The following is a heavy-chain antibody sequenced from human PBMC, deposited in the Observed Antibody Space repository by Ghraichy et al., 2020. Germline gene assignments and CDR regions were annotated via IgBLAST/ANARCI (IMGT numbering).Heavy chain of an antibody. CDR1: GAPITGYY. CDR2: IYNNENT. J-gene: IGHJ4*02. Sequence: SETLSLTCSVSGAPITGYYWTWIRQPPGKGLEWIGYIYNNENTNYNPSLKSQVTMSVDTSKKQFSLKLRSVTAADTAVYFCARRRYSYDHYFDYWGQGALVTVSS. CDR3: ARRRYSYDHYFDY. V-gene: IGHV4-59*12. D-gene: IGHD5-18*01.